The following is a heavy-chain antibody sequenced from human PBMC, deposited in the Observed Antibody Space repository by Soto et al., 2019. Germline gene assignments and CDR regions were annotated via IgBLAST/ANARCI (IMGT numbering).Heavy chain of an antibody. V-gene: IGHV3-23*01. CDR3: ANSLASSSDFDY. CDR1: GFTFSSYA. D-gene: IGHD6-6*01. J-gene: IGHJ4*02. Sequence: GSLRLSCAASGFTFSSYAMSWVRQAPGKGLEWVSAISGSGGSTYYADSVKGRFTISRDNSKNTLYLQMNSLRAEDTAVYYCANSLASSSDFDYWGQGTLVTVSS. CDR2: ISGSGGST.